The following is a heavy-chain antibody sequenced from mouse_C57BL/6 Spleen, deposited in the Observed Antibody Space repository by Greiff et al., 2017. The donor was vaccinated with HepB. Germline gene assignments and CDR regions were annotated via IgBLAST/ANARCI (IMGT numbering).Heavy chain of an antibody. CDR2: IDPETGGT. Sequence: VKLVESGAELVRPGASVTLSCKASGYTFTDYEMHWVKQTPVHGLEWIGAIDPETGGTAYNQKFKGKAILTADKSSSTAYMELRSLTSEDSAVYYCVYGSSYNFDYWGQGTTLTVSS. V-gene: IGHV1-15*01. J-gene: IGHJ2*01. CDR3: VYGSSYNFDY. CDR1: GYTFTDYE. D-gene: IGHD1-1*01.